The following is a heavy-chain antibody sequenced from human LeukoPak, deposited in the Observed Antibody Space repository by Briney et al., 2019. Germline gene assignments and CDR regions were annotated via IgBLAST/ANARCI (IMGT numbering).Heavy chain of an antibody. CDR2: ISSSSSYI. CDR1: GFTFSSYS. CDR3: ARDSALGGASDY. V-gene: IGHV3-21*01. Sequence: GGSLRLSCAASGFTFSSYSMNWVRQAPGKGLEWVSSISSSSSYIYYADSVKGRFTISRDNAKNSLYLQMNSLRAEDTAVYYCARDSALGGASDYWGQGTLVTVSS. J-gene: IGHJ4*02. D-gene: IGHD3-16*01.